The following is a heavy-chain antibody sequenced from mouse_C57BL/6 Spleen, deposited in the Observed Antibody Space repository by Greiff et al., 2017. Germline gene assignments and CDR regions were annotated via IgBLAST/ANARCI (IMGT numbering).Heavy chain of an antibody. V-gene: IGHV1-64*01. D-gene: IGHD1-1*01. CDR1: GYTFTSYW. J-gene: IGHJ4*01. CDR3: ASYYYGSSYDAMDY. Sequence: VQLQQPGAELVKPGASVKLSCTASGYTFTSYWMHWVKTRPGQGLEWIGLINPNSGSNTYNEKFKSKATLTVDRSSSTAYMQLSSLTSEDSAVYYCASYYYGSSYDAMDYWGQGTSVTVSS. CDR2: INPNSGSN.